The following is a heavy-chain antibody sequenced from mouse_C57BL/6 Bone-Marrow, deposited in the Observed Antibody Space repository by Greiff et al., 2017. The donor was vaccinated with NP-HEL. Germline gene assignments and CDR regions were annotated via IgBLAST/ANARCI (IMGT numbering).Heavy chain of an antibody. CDR3: AREGGDLYFDY. CDR2: IDPSDSYT. J-gene: IGHJ2*01. Sequence: VKLMESGAELVKPGASVKLSCKASGYTFTSYWMQWVKQRPGQGLEWIGEIDPSDSYTNYNQKFKGKATLTVDTSSSTAYMQLSSLTSEDSAVYYCAREGGDLYFDYWGQGTTLTVSS. CDR1: GYTFTSYW. V-gene: IGHV1-50*01.